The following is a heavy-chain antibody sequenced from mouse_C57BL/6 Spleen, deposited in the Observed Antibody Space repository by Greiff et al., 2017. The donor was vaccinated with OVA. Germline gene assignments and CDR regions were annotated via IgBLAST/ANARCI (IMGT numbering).Heavy chain of an antibody. V-gene: IGHV5-2*01. J-gene: IGHJ1*03. CDR3: ARRVLGRGYWYFDV. CDR1: EYEFPSHD. CDR2: INSDGGST. D-gene: IGHD4-1*01. Sequence: EVQVVESGGGLVQPGESLKLSCESNEYEFPSHDMSWVRKTPEKRLELVAAINSDGGSTYYPDTMESRFIISRDNPKKTLYLQMSSLRSEDTAFYYCARRVLGRGYWYFDVWGTGTTVTVSS.